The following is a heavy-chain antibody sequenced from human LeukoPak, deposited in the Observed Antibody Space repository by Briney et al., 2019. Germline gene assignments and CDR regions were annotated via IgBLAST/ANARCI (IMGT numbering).Heavy chain of an antibody. CDR2: ISGSGDNK. J-gene: IGHJ4*02. Sequence: GGSLGLPCSASRFPFRRYAMRGVPEARGRGLEGVSAISGSGDNKYYADSVKGRFNISRDNSRNKLYLQMISLRAEDTAVYYCAKHGFSSGWPQVPSDHWGQGTLVTVSS. CDR3: AKHGFSSGWPQVPSDH. CDR1: RFPFRRYA. V-gene: IGHV3-23*01. D-gene: IGHD6-19*01.